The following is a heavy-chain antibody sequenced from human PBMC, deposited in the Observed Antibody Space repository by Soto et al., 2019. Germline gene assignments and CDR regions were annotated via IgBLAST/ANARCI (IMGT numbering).Heavy chain of an antibody. V-gene: IGHV3-53*01. J-gene: IGHJ6*02. CDR2: IYSGGDT. D-gene: IGHD3-10*01. CDR1: GFIFSSDY. Sequence: XGSLSLSCAASGFIFSSDYKSWVRQAPGKGLEWVSLIYSGGDTYYADSVKGRFTISRDISSNTIYLHMTSLRADDTAIYYCTRAGSDPGNFYISNYYAMDVWGRGTTVTVSS. CDR3: TRAGSDPGNFYISNYYAMDV.